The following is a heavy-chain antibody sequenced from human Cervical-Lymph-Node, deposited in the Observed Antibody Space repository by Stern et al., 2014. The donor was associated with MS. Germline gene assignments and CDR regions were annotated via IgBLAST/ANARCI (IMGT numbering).Heavy chain of an antibody. J-gene: IGHJ2*01. V-gene: IGHV7-4-1*02. Sequence: QVQLVQSGSELKKPGASVKVSCKASGYTFTSYAMNWVRQAPGQGLEWMGWINTNTANPTYAQGFTGRFVFSLDTSVSTAYLQISSLKAEDTAVYYCARVPQWLVKKYWYFDLWGRGTLVTVSS. D-gene: IGHD6-19*01. CDR3: ARVPQWLVKKYWYFDL. CDR2: INTNTANP. CDR1: GYTFTSYA.